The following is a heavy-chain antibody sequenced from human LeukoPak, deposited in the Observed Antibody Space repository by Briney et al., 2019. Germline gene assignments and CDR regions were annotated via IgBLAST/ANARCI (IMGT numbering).Heavy chain of an antibody. V-gene: IGHV3-48*03. CDR1: GFTFSSYE. CDR2: INIGGTNT. J-gene: IGHJ5*02. Sequence: GGSLRLSCAASGFTFSSYEMNWVRQAPGKGLEWLSYINIGGTNTHYADSVKGRFTISRDNAKKPLYLEMNNLRAEETAVYYCATDGAGFDTWGQGVLVTASS. CDR3: ATDGAGFDT.